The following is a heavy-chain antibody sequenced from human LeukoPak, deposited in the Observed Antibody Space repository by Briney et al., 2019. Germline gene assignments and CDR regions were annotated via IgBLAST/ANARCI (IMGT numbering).Heavy chain of an antibody. V-gene: IGHV1-46*01. CDR1: GYTFTSYY. CDR3: ARDRRNDILTGPYYMDV. CDR2: INPSGGST. Sequence: ASVKVSCKASGYTFTSYYMHWVRQAPGQGLEWMGIINPSGGSTSYAQKFQGRVTMTRDMSTSTVYMELSSLRSEDTAVYYCARDRRNDILTGPYYMDVWGKGTTVTVSS. D-gene: IGHD3-9*01. J-gene: IGHJ6*03.